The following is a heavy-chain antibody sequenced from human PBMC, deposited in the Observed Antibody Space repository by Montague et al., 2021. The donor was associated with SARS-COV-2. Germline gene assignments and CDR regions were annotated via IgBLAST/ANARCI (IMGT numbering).Heavy chain of an antibody. CDR3: ARGPITVTTFYYYYGMDV. CDR1: GGSFSGYY. Sequence: SETLSLTCAVYGGSFSGYYWSWIRQPPGKGLEWIGEINHSGSTNYNPSLKSRVTISVDTSKNQFSLELSSVTAADTAVYYCARGPITVTTFYYYYGMDVWGQGTTVTVSS. CDR2: INHSGST. V-gene: IGHV4-34*01. J-gene: IGHJ6*02. D-gene: IGHD4-17*01.